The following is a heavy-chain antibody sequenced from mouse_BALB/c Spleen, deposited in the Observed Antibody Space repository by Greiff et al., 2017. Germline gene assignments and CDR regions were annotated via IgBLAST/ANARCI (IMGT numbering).Heavy chain of an antibody. CDR2: INPGSGGT. V-gene: IGHV1-54*03. Sequence: QVQLQQSGAELVRPGTSVKVSCKASGYAFTNYLIEWVKQRPGQGLEWIGVINPGSGGTNYNEKFKGKATLTADKSSSTAYMQLSSLTSDDSAVYFCACPHYGSFAYWGQGTLVTVSA. CDR3: ACPHYGSFAY. CDR1: GYAFTNYL. J-gene: IGHJ3*01. D-gene: IGHD1-2*01.